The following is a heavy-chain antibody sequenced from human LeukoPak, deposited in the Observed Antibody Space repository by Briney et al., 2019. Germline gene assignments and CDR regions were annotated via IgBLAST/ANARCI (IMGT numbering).Heavy chain of an antibody. CDR1: GFNFADYA. V-gene: IGHV3-49*03. CDR2: IRSKNFGGTT. Sequence: GGPLRLSCTASGFNFADYAVSWFRQAPGKGLEWVSFIRSKNFGGTTEYAASVKGRLTVSRDDSKSIAYLQMNSLQTEDTAVYYCTRFSGSDDYWGQGTQVTVSS. J-gene: IGHJ4*02. CDR3: TRFSGSDDY. D-gene: IGHD1-26*01.